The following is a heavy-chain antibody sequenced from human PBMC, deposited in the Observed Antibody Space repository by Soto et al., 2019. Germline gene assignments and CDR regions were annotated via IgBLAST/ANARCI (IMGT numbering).Heavy chain of an antibody. Sequence: PGGSLRLSCAASGFTFSSYAMHWVRQAPGKGLEWVAVISYDGSNKYYADSVKGRFTISRDNSKNTLYLQMDSLRAEDTAVYYCARALSSGWYLDYYYYYGMDVWGQGTTVT. CDR1: GFTFSSYA. D-gene: IGHD6-19*01. J-gene: IGHJ6*02. CDR2: ISYDGSNK. CDR3: ARALSSGWYLDYYYYYGMDV. V-gene: IGHV3-30-3*01.